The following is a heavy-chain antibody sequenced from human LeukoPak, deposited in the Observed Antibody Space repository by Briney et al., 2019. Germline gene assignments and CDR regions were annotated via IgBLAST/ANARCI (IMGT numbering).Heavy chain of an antibody. J-gene: IGHJ4*02. CDR2: IHNSGTT. Sequence: PSEALSLTCAVSGGPFSGYFWSWIRQSSGKGLEWIGEIHNSGTTNYNPSLNSRVTISEDTSKNQFYLNLSSVTAADTAVYYCARRYYYNLGSFPFDFWGQGTLVTVSS. D-gene: IGHD3-10*01. CDR1: GGPFSGYF. CDR3: ARRYYYNLGSFPFDF. V-gene: IGHV4-34*01.